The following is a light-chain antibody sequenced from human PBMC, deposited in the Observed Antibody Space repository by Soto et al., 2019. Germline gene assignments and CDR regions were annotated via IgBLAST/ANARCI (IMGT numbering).Light chain of an antibody. J-gene: IGKJ2*01. CDR3: QQYNSFPYT. Sequence: DIQMTQSPSTLSASVGDRVTITCRASQSISSWLAWYQQKPGKAPKLLIYEASSVESGVPSRFSGSGSGTEFPLTISSLQPDDFATYYCQQYNSFPYTFGQGTNLEIK. CDR2: EAS. CDR1: QSISSW. V-gene: IGKV1-5*01.